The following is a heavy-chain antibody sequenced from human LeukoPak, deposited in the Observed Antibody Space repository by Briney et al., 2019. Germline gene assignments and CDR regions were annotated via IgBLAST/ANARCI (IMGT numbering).Heavy chain of an antibody. V-gene: IGHV3-53*01. J-gene: IGHJ6*03. CDR3: ARVLWYVQNPWGSYMDV. CDR1: GFIVSSNY. CDR2: IYSGGST. Sequence: GGSLRLSCAASGFIVSSNYMSWVRQAPGKGLEWVSVIYSGGSTYYADSVKGRFTISRDNSKNTLYLQMNSLRAEDTAVYYCARVLWYVQNPWGSYMDVWGKGTTVTVSS. D-gene: IGHD3-16*01.